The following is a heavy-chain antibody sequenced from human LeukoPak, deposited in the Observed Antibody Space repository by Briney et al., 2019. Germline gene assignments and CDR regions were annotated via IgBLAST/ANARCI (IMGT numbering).Heavy chain of an antibody. V-gene: IGHV4-4*07. CDR1: GGSISSCY. Sequence: SETLSLTCTVSGGSISSCYWSWIRQPAGKGLEWIGRIYTSGSTNYNPSLKSRVTMSVDTSKNHFSLKLSSVTAADTAVYYCARDPPVDFWSGYGAFDIWGQGTMVTVSS. J-gene: IGHJ3*02. CDR2: IYTSGST. CDR3: ARDPPVDFWSGYGAFDI. D-gene: IGHD3-3*01.